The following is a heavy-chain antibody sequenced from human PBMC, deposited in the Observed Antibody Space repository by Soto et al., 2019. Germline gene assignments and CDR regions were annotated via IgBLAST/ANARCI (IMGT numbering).Heavy chain of an antibody. V-gene: IGHV4-59*01. D-gene: IGHD6-19*01. Sequence: SETLSLTCTVSGGSISSYYWSWIRRPPGKGLEWIGYIYYSGSTNYNPSLKSRVTISVDTSKNQFSLKLSSVTAADTAVYYCARDVKAQWLAFDYWGQGTLVTVSS. CDR2: IYYSGST. CDR1: GGSISSYY. CDR3: ARDVKAQWLAFDY. J-gene: IGHJ4*02.